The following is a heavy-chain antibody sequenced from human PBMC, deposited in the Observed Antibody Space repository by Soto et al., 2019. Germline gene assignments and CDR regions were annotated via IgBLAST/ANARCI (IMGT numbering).Heavy chain of an antibody. Sequence: EVQLVESGGGLIQPGGSLRLSCAASGLTVSNAYMAWVRQAPGMGLEWVSVIYDNGTTYYADSVKGRFTISRDTSTNTLSLQMDSLRAEDTAVYYCVRPLPSGRNYGLDVWGQGTTVIVSS. V-gene: IGHV3-53*01. CDR3: VRPLPSGRNYGLDV. CDR2: IYDNGTT. CDR1: GLTVSNAY. D-gene: IGHD3-10*01. J-gene: IGHJ6*02.